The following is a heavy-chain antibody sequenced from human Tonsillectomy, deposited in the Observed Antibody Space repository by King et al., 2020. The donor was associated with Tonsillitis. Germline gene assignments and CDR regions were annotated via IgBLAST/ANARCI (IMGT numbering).Heavy chain of an antibody. CDR1: GYSFTNYY. Sequence: VQLVESGAEVKKPGESLRISCKGSGYSFTNYYINWVRQMPGKGLEWMGKIDPSDSFSNNSPSFQGHVTISVDKSISTAYLQWSSLKASDSAIYYCATHRGDVEQWLVPFASWGQGTLVTVSS. CDR3: ATHRGDVEQWLVPFAS. D-gene: IGHD6-19*01. J-gene: IGHJ4*02. CDR2: IDPSDSFS. V-gene: IGHV5-10-1*03.